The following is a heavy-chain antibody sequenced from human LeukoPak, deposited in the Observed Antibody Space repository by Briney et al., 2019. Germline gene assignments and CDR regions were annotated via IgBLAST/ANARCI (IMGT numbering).Heavy chain of an antibody. CDR2: INRDGSTT. CDR3: ARDKKSGESSEIDY. V-gene: IGHV3-74*03. D-gene: IGHD3-10*01. Sequence: GGSLRLSCAASGFTFSNYWVPWVRQAPGKGLVWVSRINRDGSTTKYADSVKGRFTVSRDNAKNTLNLQMNSLRAEDTAVYYCARDKKSGESSEIDYWGQGTLVTVSS. J-gene: IGHJ4*02. CDR1: GFTFSNYW.